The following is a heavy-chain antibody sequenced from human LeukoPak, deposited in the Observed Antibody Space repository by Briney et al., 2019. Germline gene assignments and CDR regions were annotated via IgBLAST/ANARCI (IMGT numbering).Heavy chain of an antibody. CDR3: AKDGTCSSASCYRFDP. D-gene: IGHD2-2*01. J-gene: IGHJ5*02. CDR2: ISYDGSNK. CDR1: GFSFSNYA. Sequence: AGGSLRLSCAASGFSFSNYAMHWVRQAPGKGLEWVAVISYDGSNKYSADSVKGRFTISRDNSKNTLYLQMNGLRTDDTAVYYCAKDGTCSSASCYRFDPWGQGTLVTVSS. V-gene: IGHV3-30*04.